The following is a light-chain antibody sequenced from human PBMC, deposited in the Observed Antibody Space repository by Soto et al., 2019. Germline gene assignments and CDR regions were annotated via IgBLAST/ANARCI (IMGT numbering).Light chain of an antibody. CDR1: SSDVGSYNL. J-gene: IGLJ1*01. CDR2: EGS. CDR3: CSYAGTDV. Sequence: QSVLTQPASVSGSPGQSITISCTGTSSDVGSYNLVSWYQQHPGKAPKLMIYEGSKRPSRVYNRFSVSKSGNTASLTISGLQDEDGADYYCCSYAGTDVFGTGTKLTAL. V-gene: IGLV2-23*01.